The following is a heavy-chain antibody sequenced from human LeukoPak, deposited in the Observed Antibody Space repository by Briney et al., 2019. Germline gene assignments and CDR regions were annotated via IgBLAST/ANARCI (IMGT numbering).Heavy chain of an antibody. CDR2: IFYSGST. V-gene: IGHV4-30-4*08. D-gene: IGHD3-16*01. CDR3: ARVLGNSAFDI. J-gene: IGHJ3*02. CDR1: GGSISSGHYY. Sequence: SQTLSLTCTVSGGSISSGHYYWTWIRQRPGRGLEWIGYIFYSGSTYYNPSLKSRITISVDTSKNQFSLKLSSVSAADTAVYYCARVLGNSAFDIWGQGTMVTASS.